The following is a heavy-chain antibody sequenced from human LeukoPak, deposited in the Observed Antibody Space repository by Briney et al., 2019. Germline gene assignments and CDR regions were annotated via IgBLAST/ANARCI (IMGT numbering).Heavy chain of an antibody. J-gene: IGHJ4*02. CDR1: GFTFSSYG. Sequence: PGGPLRLSCAASGFTFSSYGMHWVRQAPGKGLEWVAVIWYDGSNKYYADSVKGRFTISRDNSKNTLYLQMNSLRAEDTAVYYCARGQGATIPFDYWGQGTLVTVSS. V-gene: IGHV3-33*01. CDR2: IWYDGSNK. CDR3: ARGQGATIPFDY. D-gene: IGHD5-12*01.